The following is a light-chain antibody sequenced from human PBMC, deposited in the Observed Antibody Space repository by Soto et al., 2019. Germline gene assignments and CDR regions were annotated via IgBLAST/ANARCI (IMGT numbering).Light chain of an antibody. CDR2: DAS. V-gene: IGKV3-20*01. J-gene: IGKJ1*01. CDR3: QQYGSSLRT. CDR1: QSVYSSY. Sequence: EIVLTQSPGTLSLSPGDTATLSCRASQSVYSSYLAWYQQKHGQAPRLLIYDASSRATGIPDRFSGSGSGTDFTLTISRLEPEDFAVYYCQQYGSSLRTFGQGTQVEIK.